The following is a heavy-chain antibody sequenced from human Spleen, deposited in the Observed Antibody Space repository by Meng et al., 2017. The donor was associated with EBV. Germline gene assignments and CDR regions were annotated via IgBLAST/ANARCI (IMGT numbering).Heavy chain of an antibody. CDR3: ARGQGIPWPF. Sequence: VQWGRSGGEVKKPGASVKVACKASGYMFTSYGISWVRQAPGQGLEWMGSISTNSGNTNYAKRLQGRVTMTIDRSTSTAYVELRSLTSDDTAVYYCARGQGIPWPFWGQGTLVTVSS. V-gene: IGHV1-18*01. CDR1: GYMFTSYG. D-gene: IGHD2-21*01. CDR2: ISTNSGNT. J-gene: IGHJ4*02.